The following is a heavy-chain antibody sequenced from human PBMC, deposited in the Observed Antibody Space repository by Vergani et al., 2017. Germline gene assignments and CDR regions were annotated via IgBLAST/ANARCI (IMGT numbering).Heavy chain of an antibody. J-gene: IGHJ3*02. CDR3: ARDHVTTTPFDI. V-gene: IGHV3-30*19. CDR2: ISYDGSNK. CDR1: GFTFSSYG. Sequence: QVQLVESGGGVVQPGRSLRLSCAASGFTFSSYGMHWVRQAPGKGLEWGAVISYDGSNKYYADSVKGRFTISRDNSKNTLYRQMNSLRAEDTAVYYCARDHVTTTPFDIWGQGTMVTVSS. D-gene: IGHD1-1*01.